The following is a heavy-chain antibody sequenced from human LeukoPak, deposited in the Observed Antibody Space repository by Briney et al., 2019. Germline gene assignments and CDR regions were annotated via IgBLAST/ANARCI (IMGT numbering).Heavy chain of an antibody. V-gene: IGHV1-24*01. D-gene: IGHD1-1*01. CDR1: VGTFSSYA. Sequence: ASVKVSCKASVGTFSSYAISWVRQAPGQGLERLGGFDPEDGETIYAQKFQGRVTMTEDTSTDTAYRELSSLKASDTAMYYCARRLTRAFDYWGQGTLVTVSS. CDR3: ARRLTRAFDY. J-gene: IGHJ4*02. CDR2: FDPEDGET.